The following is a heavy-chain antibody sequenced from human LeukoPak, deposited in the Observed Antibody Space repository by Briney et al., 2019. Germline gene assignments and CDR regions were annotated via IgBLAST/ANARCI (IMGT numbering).Heavy chain of an antibody. J-gene: IGHJ4*02. CDR1: GYTFTSYD. D-gene: IGHD5-18*01. Sequence: AASVKVSCKASGYTFTSYDINWVRQATGQGLEWMGWMNPNSGNTGYAQKFQGRVTMTRNTSISTAYMELSSLRSEDTAVYYCARRRGYSYGTAVRPYYFDYWGQGTLVTVSS. CDR3: ARRRGYSYGTAVRPYYFDY. CDR2: MNPNSGNT. V-gene: IGHV1-8*01.